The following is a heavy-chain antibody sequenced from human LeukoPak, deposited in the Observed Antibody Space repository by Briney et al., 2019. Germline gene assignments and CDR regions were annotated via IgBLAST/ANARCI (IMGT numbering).Heavy chain of an antibody. V-gene: IGHV3-23*01. CDR1: GFTFSFYA. CDR3: AKDRAAVVNYYFDY. J-gene: IGHJ4*02. D-gene: IGHD5-18*01. Sequence: GGSLRLSCAASGFTFSFYAMSWVRQGPGKGLEWVSGISGSGGSTYYADSVKGRFTISRDNSKNTLYLQMNSLRAEDTAVYYCAKDRAAVVNYYFDYWGQGTLVAVSS. CDR2: ISGSGGST.